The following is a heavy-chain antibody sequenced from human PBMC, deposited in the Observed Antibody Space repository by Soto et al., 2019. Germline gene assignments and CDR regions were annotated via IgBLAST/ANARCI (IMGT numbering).Heavy chain of an antibody. CDR3: ARASGYCSGGTCFPFDY. V-gene: IGHV4-30-2*01. Sequence: LSLTCAVSGGSISSGTYSWNWIRQPPGKGLEWIGYIYHSGSFYYNPSLKSRVTISADRSNNQFSLNLSSVTAADTAVYYCARASGYCSGGTCFPFDYWGRGTLVTVSS. D-gene: IGHD2-15*01. J-gene: IGHJ4*02. CDR1: GGSISSGTYS. CDR2: IYHSGSF.